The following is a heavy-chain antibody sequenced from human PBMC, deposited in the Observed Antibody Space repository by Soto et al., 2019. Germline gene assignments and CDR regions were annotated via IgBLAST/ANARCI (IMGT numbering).Heavy chain of an antibody. CDR2: INHSGST. CDR3: ARVRRPGSDGWGTHRITMIVVANPDAFDI. V-gene: IGHV4-34*01. Sequence: SESLSLTCAVYGGSFSGYYWSWIRQPPGKGLEWIGEINHSGSTNYNPSLKSRVTISVDTSKNQFSLKLSSVTAVDTAVYYCARVRRPGSDGWGTHRITMIVVANPDAFDIWGQGTMVTVSS. CDR1: GGSFSGYY. J-gene: IGHJ3*02. D-gene: IGHD3-22*01.